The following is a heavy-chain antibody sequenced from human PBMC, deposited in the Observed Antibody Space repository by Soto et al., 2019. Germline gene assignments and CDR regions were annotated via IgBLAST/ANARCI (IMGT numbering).Heavy chain of an antibody. Sequence: PGGSLRLSCAASGFTFSSYAMSWARQAPGKGLEWVSSIGVSSDAYYADSVKGRFTISRDNSRNTLYLQMNSLRAEDTALYYCAKNYFSDSWGQGTLVTVSS. CDR2: IGVSSDA. CDR1: GFTFSSYA. CDR3: AKNYFSDS. J-gene: IGHJ4*02. V-gene: IGHV3-23*01.